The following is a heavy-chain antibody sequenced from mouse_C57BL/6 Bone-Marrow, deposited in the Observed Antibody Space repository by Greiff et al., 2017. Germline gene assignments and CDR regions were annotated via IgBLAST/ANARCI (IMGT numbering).Heavy chain of an antibody. Sequence: QVHVKQSGAELVRPGASVTLSCKASGYTFTDYEMHWVKQTPVHGLEWIGAIDPETGGTAYNQKFKGKDILTADKSSSTAYMELRSLTSEDSAVYDCTSGHYGSSYEGFAYWGQGTLVTVSA. CDR1: GYTFTDYE. D-gene: IGHD1-1*01. CDR3: TSGHYGSSYEGFAY. V-gene: IGHV1-15*01. CDR2: IDPETGGT. J-gene: IGHJ3*01.